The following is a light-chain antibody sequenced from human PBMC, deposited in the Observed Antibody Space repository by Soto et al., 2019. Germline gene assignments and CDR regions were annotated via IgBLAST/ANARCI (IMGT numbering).Light chain of an antibody. CDR2: GKS. Sequence: DTVLTQSPATVSLSPGESFTLSCRASETFCSGCLAWYQQKPGQSPRLLIYGKSSRATGIPDRFSGSGSGTDFTLTISILEPEDFAVYYCQHYGTTPLTFGPGTKVGIK. J-gene: IGKJ1*01. CDR3: QHYGTTPLT. V-gene: IGKV3-20*01. CDR1: ETFCSGC.